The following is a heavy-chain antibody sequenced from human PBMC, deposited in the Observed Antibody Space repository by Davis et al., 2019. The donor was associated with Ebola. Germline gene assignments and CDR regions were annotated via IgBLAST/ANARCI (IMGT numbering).Heavy chain of an antibody. D-gene: IGHD3-10*01. CDR1: GFTFSSYA. CDR2: ISYDGSNK. J-gene: IGHJ6*04. V-gene: IGHV3-30*14. Sequence: GESLKISCAASGFTFSSYAMHWVRQAPGKGLEWVAVISYDGSNKYYADSVKGRFTISRDNSKNTLWLQMDSLRAEDTAVYYCVRHTSGPNYGMDVWGKGTTVTVSS. CDR3: VRHTSGPNYGMDV.